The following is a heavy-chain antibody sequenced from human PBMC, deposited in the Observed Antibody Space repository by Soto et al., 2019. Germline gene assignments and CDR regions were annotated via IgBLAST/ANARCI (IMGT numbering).Heavy chain of an antibody. J-gene: IGHJ1*01. D-gene: IGHD3-10*01. V-gene: IGHV4-59*08. CDR2: IYYSGST. CDR1: GGSISSYY. Sequence: SETLSLTCTVSGGSISSYYWSWIRQPPGKGLEWIGYIYYSGSTNYNPSLKSRVTISVDTSKNQFSLKLSSVTAADTAVYYCARGDRTMVRGVIIKGPWSEYFQHWGQGTLVTVSS. CDR3: ARGDRTMVRGVIIKGPWSEYFQH.